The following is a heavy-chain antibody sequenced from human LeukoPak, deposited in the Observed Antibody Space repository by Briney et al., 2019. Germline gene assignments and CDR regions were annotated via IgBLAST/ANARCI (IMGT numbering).Heavy chain of an antibody. D-gene: IGHD4-23*01. Sequence: KSSETLSLTCAVYGGSFSGYYWSWIRQPPGKGLEWIGEINHSGSTNYNPSLKSRVTISVDTSKNQFSLRLSSVTAADTAVYYCARRDYGGNLPYAFDIWGQGTLVTVSS. CDR1: GGSFSGYY. CDR2: INHSGST. CDR3: ARRDYGGNLPYAFDI. J-gene: IGHJ3*02. V-gene: IGHV4-34*01.